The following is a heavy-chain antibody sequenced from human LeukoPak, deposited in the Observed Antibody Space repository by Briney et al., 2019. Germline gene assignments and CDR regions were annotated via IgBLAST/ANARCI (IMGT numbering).Heavy chain of an antibody. Sequence: VASVKVSCKASGYTFTGYYMHWVRQAPGQGLEWMGWINTNTGNPTYVQDFTGRFVFSLDTSVSTAYLQVSSLKAEDTAVYYCAREGFECSGGACYSDYWGQGTLVTVSS. V-gene: IGHV7-4-1*02. J-gene: IGHJ4*02. CDR2: INTNTGNP. D-gene: IGHD2-15*01. CDR1: GYTFTGYY. CDR3: AREGFECSGGACYSDY.